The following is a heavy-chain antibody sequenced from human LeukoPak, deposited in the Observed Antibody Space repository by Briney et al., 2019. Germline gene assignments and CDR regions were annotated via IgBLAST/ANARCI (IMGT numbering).Heavy chain of an antibody. CDR1: GGTFSRHA. J-gene: IGHJ3*02. Sequence: PVKVSCKTAGGTFSRHAISWVRQAPGQGLEWMGRITPKLRTANYAQKFQGRVTITADESTSTVYMEVTSLRSEDTAVYYCARDDYGDPGDGCDIWGQGTLVTVSS. V-gene: IGHV1-69*11. CDR3: ARDDYGDPGDGCDI. D-gene: IGHD4-17*01. CDR2: ITPKLRTA.